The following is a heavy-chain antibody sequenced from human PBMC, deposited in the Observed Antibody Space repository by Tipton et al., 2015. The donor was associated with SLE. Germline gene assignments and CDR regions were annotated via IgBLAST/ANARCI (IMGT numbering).Heavy chain of an antibody. V-gene: IGHV4-31*03. Sequence: TLSLTCTVSGDSISSGGYYWSLIRQHPGKGLEWIGYVYYSGSTYYNPSLKSRLTISVDTSKNQLSLNLSSVTAADTAVYYCARASDQGSGYFDYWGQGTLVTVSS. J-gene: IGHJ4*02. CDR2: VYYSGST. CDR1: GDSISSGGYY. D-gene: IGHD2-15*01. CDR3: ARASDQGSGYFDY.